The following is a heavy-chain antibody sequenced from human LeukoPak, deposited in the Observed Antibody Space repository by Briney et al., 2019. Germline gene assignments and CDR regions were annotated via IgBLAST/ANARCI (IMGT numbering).Heavy chain of an antibody. CDR1: GFTFSTYG. Sequence: GGSLRLSCVASGFTFSTYGMHWVRQAPGKGLEWVAFIRYDGSNKYYADSVKGRFTISRDNSKNTLYLQMNSLRAEDTAVYYCAKDPGIAAAGFYYYYMDVWGKGTTVTVSS. CDR3: AKDPGIAAAGFYYYYMDV. CDR2: IRYDGSNK. V-gene: IGHV3-30*02. J-gene: IGHJ6*03. D-gene: IGHD6-13*01.